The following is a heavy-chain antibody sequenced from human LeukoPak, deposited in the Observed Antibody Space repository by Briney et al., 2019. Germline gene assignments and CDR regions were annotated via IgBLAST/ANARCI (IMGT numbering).Heavy chain of an antibody. CDR1: GFTFSSYW. Sequence: PGGSLRLSCAASGFTFSSYWMSWVRQAPGKGLEWVTNIKQDGSEKYYVDSVKGRFTISRDNAKNSLYLQMNSLRAEDTAVYYCARMRISVVLAPHGFDIWGQGTMVTVSS. V-gene: IGHV3-7*01. CDR2: IKQDGSEK. CDR3: ARMRISVVLAPHGFDI. D-gene: IGHD2-21*01. J-gene: IGHJ3*02.